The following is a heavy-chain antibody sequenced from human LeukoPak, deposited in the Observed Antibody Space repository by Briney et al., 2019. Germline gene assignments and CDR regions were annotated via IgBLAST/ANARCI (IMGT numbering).Heavy chain of an antibody. J-gene: IGHJ4*02. CDR3: ARDGTPYDYVLGSYRYKGNYFDY. V-gene: IGHV1-2*04. Sequence: ASVKVSCKASGYTFTGYYMHWVRPPPGQGLEWVGWINPNSGGTNYAQKFQGWVTMTRYTSISTAYMELSRLRYDDTAVYYCARDGTPYDYVLGSYRYKGNYFDYWGQGTLVTVSS. CDR2: INPNSGGT. CDR1: GYTFTGYY. D-gene: IGHD3-16*02.